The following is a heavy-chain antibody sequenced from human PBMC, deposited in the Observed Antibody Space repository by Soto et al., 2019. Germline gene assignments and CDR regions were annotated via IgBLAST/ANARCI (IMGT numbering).Heavy chain of an antibody. CDR1: GGSISSSSYY. V-gene: IGHV4-39*01. Sequence: QLQLQESGPGLVKPSETLSLTCTVSGGSISSSSYYWGWIRQPPGKGLEWIGSIYYSGSTYYNPSLKSRVTIYVDTSKNQFSLKLSSVTAADTAVYYCATVLYYDILTGYYTGTYDYWGQGTLVTVSS. J-gene: IGHJ4*02. CDR2: IYYSGST. D-gene: IGHD3-9*01. CDR3: ATVLYYDILTGYYTGTYDY.